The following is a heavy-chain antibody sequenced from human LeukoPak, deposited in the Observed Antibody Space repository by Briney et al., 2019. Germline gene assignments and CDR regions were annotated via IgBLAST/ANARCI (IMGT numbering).Heavy chain of an antibody. Sequence: PSETLSLTCAVYGGSFSGYYWSWIRQPPGKGLEWIGEINHSGSTNYNPSLKSRVTISVDTSKNQFSLKLSSVTAADTAVYYCARGRESSRFDYWGQGTLVTVSS. V-gene: IGHV4-34*01. J-gene: IGHJ4*02. D-gene: IGHD1-26*01. CDR1: GGSFSGYY. CDR2: INHSGST. CDR3: ARGRESSRFDY.